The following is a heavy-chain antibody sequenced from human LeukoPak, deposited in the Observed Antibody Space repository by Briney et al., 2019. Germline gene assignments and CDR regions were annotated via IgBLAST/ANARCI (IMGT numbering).Heavy chain of an antibody. CDR1: GFTFSDYY. CDR2: ISSSGSTI. CDR3: ARALHNSRIVVVPAAFYAPGY. V-gene: IGHV3-11*01. J-gene: IGHJ4*02. Sequence: GGSLRLSCAASGFTFSDYYMSWIRQAPGKGLEWVSYISSSGSTIYYADSVKGRFTISRDNAKNSLYLQMNSLRAEDTAVYYRARALHNSRIVVVPAAFYAPGYWGQGTLVTVSS. D-gene: IGHD2-2*01.